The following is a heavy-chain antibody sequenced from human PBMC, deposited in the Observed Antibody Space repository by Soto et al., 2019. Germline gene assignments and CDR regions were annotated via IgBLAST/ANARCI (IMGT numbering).Heavy chain of an antibody. Sequence: VQLQESGPGLVKPSETLSLTCTVSGGSISGYYWSWIRQSPGKGLEWIGYIHYSGSTNYNPSLKRRVTISVDTSKNQLSLKLSSVPAADTAVYYCARGSAAGTKSPFDYWGQGTLVTVSS. V-gene: IGHV4-59*01. CDR3: ARGSAAGTKSPFDY. CDR1: GGSISGYY. CDR2: IHYSGST. D-gene: IGHD6-13*01. J-gene: IGHJ4*02.